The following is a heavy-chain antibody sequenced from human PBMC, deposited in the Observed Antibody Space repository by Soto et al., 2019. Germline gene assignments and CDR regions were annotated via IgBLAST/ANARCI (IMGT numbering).Heavy chain of an antibody. Sequence: VRLVQSGAEVKKPGDSLRISCKGSGYSFNDYWITWVRQMPGKGLEWMGRIDAVDSKTNYSPSFQGHVTISVDRSINTAYLQWSSLKASDSAMYYCASGPTIFGVVFEYWGQGTLVSVSS. J-gene: IGHJ4*02. CDR2: IDAVDSKT. V-gene: IGHV5-10-1*03. CDR3: ASGPTIFGVVFEY. CDR1: GYSFNDYW. D-gene: IGHD3-3*01.